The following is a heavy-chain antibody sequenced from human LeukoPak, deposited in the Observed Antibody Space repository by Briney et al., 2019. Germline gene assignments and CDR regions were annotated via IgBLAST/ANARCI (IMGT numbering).Heavy chain of an antibody. V-gene: IGHV3-48*01. J-gene: IGHJ4*02. CDR2: VGISSGNT. Sequence: PGGALRLSCAASGFTFSDYSMNWVRQAPGKGLEWISYVGISSGNTKYADSVKGRFTISGDKAKNSLYLQMNSLRVDDTAVYYCARDTKYAFDNWGQGTLVTVSS. CDR3: ARDTKYAFDN. CDR1: GFTFSDYS. D-gene: IGHD2-2*01.